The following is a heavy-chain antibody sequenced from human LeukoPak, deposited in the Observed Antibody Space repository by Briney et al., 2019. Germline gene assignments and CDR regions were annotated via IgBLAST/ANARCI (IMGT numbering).Heavy chain of an antibody. V-gene: IGHV3-74*01. CDR3: ASWVVGAKTHGFEI. CDR1: GFDFSSNW. CDR2: IKGDGIST. J-gene: IGHJ3*02. Sequence: GGSLRLSCAASGFDFSSNWMHWVRHAPGQGLVWVSRIKGDGISTNYADSVKGRFTISRDIAKNSLYLQMNSLRDEDTAVYYCASWVVGAKTHGFEIWGRGTMVTVFS. D-gene: IGHD1-26*01.